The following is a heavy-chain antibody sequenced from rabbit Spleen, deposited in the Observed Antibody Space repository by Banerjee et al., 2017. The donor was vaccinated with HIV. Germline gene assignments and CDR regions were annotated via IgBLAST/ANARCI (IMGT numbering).Heavy chain of an antibody. D-gene: IGHD8-1*01. V-gene: IGHV1S7*01. Sequence: QSLEESGGGLVKPGGSLKLSCKASGFDFSSYGASWVRQAPGKGLEWIGYIVPIFGVTYYANWVNGRFTISSHNAQNTLYLQLTSLTAADTATYFCARDAGSYDYIDGYFNLWGPGTLVTVS. CDR3: ARDAGSYDYIDGYFNL. J-gene: IGHJ4*01. CDR1: GFDFSSYG. CDR2: IVPIFGVT.